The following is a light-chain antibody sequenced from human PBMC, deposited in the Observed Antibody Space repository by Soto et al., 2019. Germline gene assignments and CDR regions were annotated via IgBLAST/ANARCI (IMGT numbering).Light chain of an antibody. Sequence: DIQMTQSPSTLSASVRDRVTITCRASQTISSWLAWFQQKPGKAPKLLIYKASTLKSGVPSRFSGSGSGTEFTLTSSSLQPDDFATYYCQHYNSYSEAFGQGTKVDIK. J-gene: IGKJ1*01. CDR3: QHYNSYSEA. CDR1: QTISSW. V-gene: IGKV1-5*03. CDR2: KAS.